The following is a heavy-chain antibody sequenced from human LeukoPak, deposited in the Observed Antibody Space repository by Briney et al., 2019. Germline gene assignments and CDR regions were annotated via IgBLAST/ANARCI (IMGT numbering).Heavy chain of an antibody. CDR1: GFTVSNNY. CDR3: AKERNLEIAVAGTIFDS. CDR2: VYDGDTT. V-gene: IGHV3-53*05. Sequence: GGSLRLSCAASGFTVSNNYMSWVRQAPGKGLEWVSAVYDGDTTYYADSVKGRFTISRDDSKNTLYLQMNSLRAEDTAVYYCAKERNLEIAVAGTIFDSWGQGTLVTVSS. D-gene: IGHD6-19*01. J-gene: IGHJ4*02.